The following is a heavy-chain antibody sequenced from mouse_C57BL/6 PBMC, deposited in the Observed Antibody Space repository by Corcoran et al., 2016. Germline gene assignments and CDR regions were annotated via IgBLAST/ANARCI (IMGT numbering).Heavy chain of an antibody. CDR2: ITTYSGVP. J-gene: IGHJ4*01. Sequence: QIQLVQSGPELKKPGETVKSSCKAYGYTFTTYGMSWVKQAPGKGLKWMGWITTYSGVPTYADDFKGRFAFSLETAASTAYLQINNHKNEDTATYFCARRPYAMDYWGQGTSVTVSS. CDR1: GYTFTTYG. CDR3: ARRPYAMDY. V-gene: IGHV9-3*01.